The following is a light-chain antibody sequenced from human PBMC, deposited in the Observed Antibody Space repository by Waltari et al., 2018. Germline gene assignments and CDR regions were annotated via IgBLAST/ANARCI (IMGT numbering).Light chain of an antibody. CDR1: SSDVGGYNH. J-gene: IGLJ2*01. CDR2: DVS. Sequence: QSALTQPRSVSGSPGQSVTISCTGTSSDVGGYNHVCWYQQHPGKAPKLMIYDVSKRPSGVPDRFSGSKSGNTASLTISGLQAEDEADYYCCSYAGSDYVVFGGGTKLTVL. V-gene: IGLV2-11*01. CDR3: CSYAGSDYVV.